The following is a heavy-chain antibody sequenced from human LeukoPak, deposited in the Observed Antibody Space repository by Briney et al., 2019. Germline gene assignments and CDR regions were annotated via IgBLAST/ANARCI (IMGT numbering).Heavy chain of an antibody. CDR1: GYTFTRNF. J-gene: IGHJ4*02. Sequence: ASVKVSCKASGYTFTRNFMHWVRQAPGQGLEWMGIINPSGDSTGYAQKFQGRVTMTRDTSTSTVYMELSSLRSEDTAVYYCASVLYCGADCYSGRYFFDYWGQGTLVTVSS. CDR3: ASVLYCGADCYSGRYFFDY. V-gene: IGHV1-46*01. D-gene: IGHD2-21*02. CDR2: INPSGDST.